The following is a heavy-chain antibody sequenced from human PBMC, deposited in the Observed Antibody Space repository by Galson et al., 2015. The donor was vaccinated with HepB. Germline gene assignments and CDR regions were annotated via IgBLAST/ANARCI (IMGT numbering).Heavy chain of an antibody. CDR3: ARGPPLKDWEYYFDH. CDR2: IYYIGST. D-gene: IGHD1-26*01. V-gene: IGHV4-59*08. CDR1: GGSIGTYH. J-gene: IGHJ4*02. Sequence: TLSLTCTVSGGSIGTYHWSWIRQSPGKGLEWIGYIYYIGSTNYNPSLKSRVTMSIDRSRNQFSLKLNSVTAADTAVYYCARGPPLKDWEYYFDHWGQGSLVTVSS.